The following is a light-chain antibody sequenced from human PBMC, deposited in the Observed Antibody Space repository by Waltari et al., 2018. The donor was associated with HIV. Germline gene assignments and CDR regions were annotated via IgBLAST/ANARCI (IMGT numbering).Light chain of an antibody. CDR1: SLRRYY. V-gene: IGLV3-19*01. CDR2: GKN. CDR3: NSRDSRGNYWV. Sequence: SSELTQDPAVSVALGQTARLTCQGDSLRRYYASSYQQKPGQAPVLVIYGKNNRPSGIPDRFSGSSSGNTASLTITGAQAEDEADYYCNSRDSRGNYWVFGGGTKLTVL. J-gene: IGLJ3*02.